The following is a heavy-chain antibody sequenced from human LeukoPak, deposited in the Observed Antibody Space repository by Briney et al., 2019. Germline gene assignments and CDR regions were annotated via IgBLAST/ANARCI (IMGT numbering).Heavy chain of an antibody. CDR1: GGSISSGGYS. CDR2: IYYSGST. CDR3: ARGNEAAAFDC. V-gene: IGHV4-30-4*07. Sequence: ASETLSLTCAVSGGSISSGGYSWSWIRQPPGKGLEWIGYIYYSGSTNYNPSLKSRVTISVDTSKNQFSLKLSSVTAADTAVYYCARGNEAAAFDCWGQGTLVTVSS. D-gene: IGHD6-13*01. J-gene: IGHJ4*02.